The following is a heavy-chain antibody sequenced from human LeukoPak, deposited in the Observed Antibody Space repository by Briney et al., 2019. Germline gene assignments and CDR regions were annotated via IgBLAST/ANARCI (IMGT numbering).Heavy chain of an antibody. Sequence: TSETLSLTCTVSGGSISSGGYYWSWIRQHPGKGLEWIGYIYYSGSTYYNPSLKSRVTISVDTSKDQFSLKLSSVTAADTAVYHCARQYYDSSGYYLDGFDIWGQGTMVSVSS. CDR2: IYYSGST. CDR3: ARQYYDSSGYYLDGFDI. D-gene: IGHD3-22*01. V-gene: IGHV4-31*03. CDR1: GGSISSGGYY. J-gene: IGHJ3*02.